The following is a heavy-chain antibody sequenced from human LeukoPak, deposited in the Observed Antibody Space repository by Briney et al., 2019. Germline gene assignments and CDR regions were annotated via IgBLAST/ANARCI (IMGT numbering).Heavy chain of an antibody. Sequence: SETLSLTCTVSGGSISSSSYYWGWIRQPPGKGLEWIGSIYYSGSTYYNPSLKSRVTISVDTSKNQFSLKLSSVTAADTAVYYCARDRGDSSGYYLDYWGQGTLVTVSS. CDR3: ARDRGDSSGYYLDY. J-gene: IGHJ4*02. V-gene: IGHV4-39*07. D-gene: IGHD3-22*01. CDR2: IYYSGST. CDR1: GGSISSSSYY.